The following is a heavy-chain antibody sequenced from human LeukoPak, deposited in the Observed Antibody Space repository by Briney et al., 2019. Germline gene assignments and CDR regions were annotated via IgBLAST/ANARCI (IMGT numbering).Heavy chain of an antibody. Sequence: GGSLRLSCAASGFTFSSYWMHWVRQAPGKGLVWVSRINSDGSSTNYADSVKGRFTISRVNAKNTLYLQMNSLRAEDTAVYYCAKEGRSLDIWGQGTMVTVSS. D-gene: IGHD3-10*01. CDR3: AKEGRSLDI. V-gene: IGHV3-74*01. CDR1: GFTFSSYW. J-gene: IGHJ3*02. CDR2: INSDGSST.